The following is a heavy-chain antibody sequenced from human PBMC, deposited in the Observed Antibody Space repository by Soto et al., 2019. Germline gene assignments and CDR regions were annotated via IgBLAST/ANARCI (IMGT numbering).Heavy chain of an antibody. V-gene: IGHV2-5*02. Sequence: QITLKESGPTLVKPTQTLTLTCTFSGFSLSTSGVGVGWIRQPPGKALEWLALIYWDDNKRYSPSLKSRLTINKSTSKTTVVLTRTNLEPVDTATYDCAHSSYSSGWHAPFDYWGQGTLVTVSS. D-gene: IGHD6-19*01. CDR2: IYWDDNK. CDR1: GFSLSTSGVG. CDR3: AHSSYSSGWHAPFDY. J-gene: IGHJ4*02.